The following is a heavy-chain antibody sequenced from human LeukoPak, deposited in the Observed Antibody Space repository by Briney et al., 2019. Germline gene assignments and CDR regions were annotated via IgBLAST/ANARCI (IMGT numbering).Heavy chain of an antibody. Sequence: GGSLRLPCAASGFTFSSNYMSWVRQAPGKGLEWVSVIYSGGSTYYADSVKGRFTISRDNSKNTLYLQMNGLRAEDTAVYYCARVASAAHFDYWGQGTLVTVSS. CDR2: IYSGGST. CDR1: GFTFSSNY. V-gene: IGHV3-53*01. CDR3: ARVASAAHFDY. J-gene: IGHJ4*02. D-gene: IGHD2-2*01.